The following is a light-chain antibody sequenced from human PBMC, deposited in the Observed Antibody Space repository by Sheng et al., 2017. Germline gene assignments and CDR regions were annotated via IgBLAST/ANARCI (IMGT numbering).Light chain of an antibody. Sequence: QSVLTQPPSASGTPGQRVTLSCSGSSSNIGSNTVNWYQQLPGTAPKLLIHSNNQRPSGVPDRFSGSKSATSASLDIRGLQSEDEADYYCGAWDDSLNGPVFGGGTEADRP. V-gene: IGLV1-44*01. CDR2: SNN. CDR1: SSNIGSNT. CDR3: GAWDDSLNGPV. J-gene: IGLJ3*02.